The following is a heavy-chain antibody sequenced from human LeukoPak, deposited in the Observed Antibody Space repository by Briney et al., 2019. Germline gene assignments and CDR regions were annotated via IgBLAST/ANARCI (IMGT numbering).Heavy chain of an antibody. D-gene: IGHD3-22*01. CDR2: ISSSSNYI. Sequence: PGGSLRLSCAASGFTFSSYCVNWVRQAPGKGLEWVSSISSSSNYIYYADSVKGRFTISRDNSKNTLYLQMNSLRAEDTAVYYCAKEPMIVVVTPGRHFDYRGQGTLVTVSS. CDR3: AKEPMIVVVTPGRHFDY. J-gene: IGHJ4*02. V-gene: IGHV3-21*04. CDR1: GFTFSSYC.